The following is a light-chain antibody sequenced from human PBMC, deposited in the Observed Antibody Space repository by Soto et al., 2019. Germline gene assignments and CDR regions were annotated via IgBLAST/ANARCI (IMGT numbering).Light chain of an antibody. J-gene: IGKJ2*02. CDR3: QQYDSYSPCT. CDR2: DAS. CDR1: QSISSW. Sequence: DIQMSQSPSTLSASVGDRVTITCRASQSISSWLAWYQQKPGKAPKLLIYDASSFQSGVPSRFSGSGSGTEFTLTISSLQPDDFAAYYCQQYDSYSPCTFGQGTKVEIK. V-gene: IGKV1-5*01.